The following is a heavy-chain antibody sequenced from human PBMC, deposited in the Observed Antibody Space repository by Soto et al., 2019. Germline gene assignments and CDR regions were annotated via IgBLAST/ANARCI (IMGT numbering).Heavy chain of an antibody. CDR2: IGTAGDT. J-gene: IGHJ6*02. D-gene: IGHD3-16*02. CDR1: GFTFISYD. CDR3: ARASLTWSGDYGMDV. Sequence: PGGSLRLSCAASGFTFISYDIHWFGQSTGKGLEWVSAIGTAGDTYYPGSVKGRFTISRENAKNSLYLQMNSLRAGDTAVYYCARASLTWSGDYGMDVWGQGTTVTVSS. V-gene: IGHV3-13*01.